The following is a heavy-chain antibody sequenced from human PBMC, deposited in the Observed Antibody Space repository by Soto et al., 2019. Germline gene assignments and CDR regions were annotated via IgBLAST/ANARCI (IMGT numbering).Heavy chain of an antibody. Sequence: SETLSLTCSVSGGSIISHYWSWIRQPPGKGLEYIGYIHYSGSTDYNPSLKSRLTISVDTSKNQFSLKLSSVTAADTAVYYCASKFGELLADAFDIWGQGTMVTVS. CDR3: ASKFGELLADAFDI. CDR1: GGSIISHY. J-gene: IGHJ3*02. V-gene: IGHV4-59*11. CDR2: IHYSGST. D-gene: IGHD3-10*01.